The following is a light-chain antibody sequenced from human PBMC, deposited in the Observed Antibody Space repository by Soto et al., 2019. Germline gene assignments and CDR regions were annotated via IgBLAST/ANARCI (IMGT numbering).Light chain of an antibody. V-gene: IGLV2-8*01. J-gene: IGLJ1*01. CDR1: SSDVGGYKY. CDR3: SSYAGSNNYV. Sequence: QSALTQPPSASGSPGQSVTISCTGTSSDVGGYKYVSWYQQHPDKAPKLMIYEVSKRPSGVPDRFSGSKSGNTASLTVSGLQAEDEADYYCSSYAGSNNYVFGSGTKLTV. CDR2: EVS.